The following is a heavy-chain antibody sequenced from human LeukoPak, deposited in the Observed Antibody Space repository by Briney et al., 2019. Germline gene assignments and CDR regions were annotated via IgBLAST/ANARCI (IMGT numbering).Heavy chain of an antibody. J-gene: IGHJ3*02. D-gene: IGHD3-10*01. CDR2: INHSGST. Sequence: SETLSLTCAVYGGSFSGYYWSWIRQPPGKGLEWIGEINHSGSTNYNPSLKSRVTISVDTSKNQFSLKLSPVTAADTAVYYCARVWGAFDIWGQGTMVTVSS. V-gene: IGHV4-34*01. CDR3: ARVWGAFDI. CDR1: GGSFSGYY.